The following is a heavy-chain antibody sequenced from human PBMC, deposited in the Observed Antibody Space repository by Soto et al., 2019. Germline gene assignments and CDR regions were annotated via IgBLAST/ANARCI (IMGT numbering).Heavy chain of an antibody. J-gene: IGHJ4*02. D-gene: IGHD4-17*01. V-gene: IGHV1-58*02. CDR1: GFTFSSSA. Sequence: ASVKVSCKASGFTFSSSAMQWVRQARGQGLEWMGWIAVASGKTNYAQKFQERVTITRDMSTSTGYMELSSLRSEDTAVYYCAANVGDYGDYVNFDYWGQGTLVTVSS. CDR3: AANVGDYGDYVNFDY. CDR2: IAVASGKT.